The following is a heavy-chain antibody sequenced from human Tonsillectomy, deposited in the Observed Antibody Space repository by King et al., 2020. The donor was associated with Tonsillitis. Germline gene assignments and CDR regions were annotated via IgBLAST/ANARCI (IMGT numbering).Heavy chain of an antibody. CDR2: ISYDGSDK. D-gene: IGHD3-22*01. CDR1: GFTFSSNA. J-gene: IGHJ4*02. Sequence: VQLVESGGGVVQPGRSLRLSCAASGFTFSSNAMHWVRQAPGKGLEWVAVISYDGSDKYYADSVKGRFTISRDKSKNTLYLRMKSLRTEDTALYYCARDLDYYDSSGYFYYWGQGTLVTVSS. V-gene: IGHV3-30*04. CDR3: ARDLDYYDSSGYFYY.